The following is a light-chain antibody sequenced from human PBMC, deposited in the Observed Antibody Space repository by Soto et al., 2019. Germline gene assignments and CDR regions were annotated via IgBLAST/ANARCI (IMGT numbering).Light chain of an antibody. V-gene: IGLV1-44*01. CDR2: SNN. CDR3: AAWDGSLNGVV. Sequence: QPVLTQPPSASGTPGQRVTISCSGSSSNIESNTVNWYQQLPGTAPKVLIYSNNQRPSGVPDRFSGSKSGTSASLAISGLQSEDEADYYCAAWDGSLNGVVFGGGTQLTVL. J-gene: IGLJ2*01. CDR1: SSNIESNT.